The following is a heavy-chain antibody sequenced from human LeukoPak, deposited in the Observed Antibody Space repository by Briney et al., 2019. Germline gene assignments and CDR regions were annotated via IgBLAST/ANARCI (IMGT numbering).Heavy chain of an antibody. CDR3: ARLSQQTFDI. J-gene: IGHJ3*02. Sequence: ASVEVSCKASGYTFTNDYMHWVRQAPGQGLEWMGIIDPSGGSTRYAQKLQGRVTMTRDTSTSTVYMELSGLRSEDTAVYYCARLSQQTFDIWGQGTLVTVSS. CDR2: IDPSGGST. CDR1: GYTFTNDY. V-gene: IGHV1-46*01.